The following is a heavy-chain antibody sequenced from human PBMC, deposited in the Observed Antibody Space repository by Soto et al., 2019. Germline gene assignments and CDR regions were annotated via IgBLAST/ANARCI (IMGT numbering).Heavy chain of an antibody. Sequence: PGGSLRLSCAASGFTFSSYSMNWVRQAPGKGLEWVSSISSSSSYIYYADSVKGRFAISRDNSRNTVYLQMNSLRVEDTAIYYCARRSSSSAWYGMDVWGQGTTVTVSS. V-gene: IGHV3-21*04. CDR3: ARRSSSSAWYGMDV. CDR1: GFTFSSYS. J-gene: IGHJ6*02. D-gene: IGHD6-19*01. CDR2: ISSSSSYI.